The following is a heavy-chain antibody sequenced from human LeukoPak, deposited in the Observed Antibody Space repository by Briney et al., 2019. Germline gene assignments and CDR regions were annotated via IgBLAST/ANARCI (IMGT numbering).Heavy chain of an antibody. V-gene: IGHV4-31*03. J-gene: IGHJ4*02. CDR3: ARALREDYDSSGYSYFDY. D-gene: IGHD3-22*01. CDR2: IYYSGST. CDR1: GGSISSGGYY. Sequence: SETLFLTCTVSGGSISSGGYYWSWIRQHPGKGLEWIGYIYYSGSTYYNPSLKSRVTISVDTSKNQFSLKLSSVTAADTAVYYCARALREDYDSSGYSYFDYWGQGTLVTVSS.